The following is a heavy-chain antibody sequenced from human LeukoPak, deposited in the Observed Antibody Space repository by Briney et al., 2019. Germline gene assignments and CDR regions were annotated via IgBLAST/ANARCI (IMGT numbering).Heavy chain of an antibody. CDR3: ARGEYSSPPRDFDY. CDR1: GFTFSDYY. J-gene: IGHJ4*02. Sequence: GGSLRLSCAASGFTFSDYYMSWIRQAPGKGLEWVSYISSSSSYTNYADSVKGRFTISRDNAKNSLYLQMNSLRAEDTAVYYCARGEYSSPPRDFDYWGQGTLVTVSS. CDR2: ISSSSSYT. V-gene: IGHV3-11*05. D-gene: IGHD6-6*01.